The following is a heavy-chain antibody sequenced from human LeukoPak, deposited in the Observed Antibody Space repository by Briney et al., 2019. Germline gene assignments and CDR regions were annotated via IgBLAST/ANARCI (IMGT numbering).Heavy chain of an antibody. V-gene: IGHV3-53*01. CDR2: IYSGGST. J-gene: IGHJ4*02. Sequence: PWGSLRLSCAASGFTVSSNYMRWVRQAPGKGLEWVSVIYSGGSTYYADSVKGRFTISRDNSKNTLYLQMNSLRAEDTAVYYCARDERVHYDSSGYYWVDYWGQGTLVTVSS. CDR3: ARDERVHYDSSGYYWVDY. D-gene: IGHD3-22*01. CDR1: GFTVSSNY.